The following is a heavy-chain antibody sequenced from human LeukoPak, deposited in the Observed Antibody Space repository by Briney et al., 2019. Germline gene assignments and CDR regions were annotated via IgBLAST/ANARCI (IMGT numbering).Heavy chain of an antibody. D-gene: IGHD3-3*01. CDR1: GFTFSSHE. V-gene: IGHV3-48*03. Sequence: GGSLRLSCEASGFTFSSHEMTWVRQAPGEGLEWISYISATGVIKEADSVKGRFTISRDNAKNSLYLQMDSLRGGDTAVYFCARVNYDYWSSYGTNVPFFDQWGQGTLVAVAS. CDR2: ISATGVI. J-gene: IGHJ4*02. CDR3: ARVNYDYWSSYGTNVPFFDQ.